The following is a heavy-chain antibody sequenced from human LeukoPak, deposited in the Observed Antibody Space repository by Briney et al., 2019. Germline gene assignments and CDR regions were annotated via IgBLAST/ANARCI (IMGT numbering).Heavy chain of an antibody. D-gene: IGHD6-13*01. V-gene: IGHV3-7*01. J-gene: IGHJ5*02. CDR3: ARAYSTTWYNWFDH. Sequence: PGGSLRLSCAASGFTFTSYWMSWVRQAPGKGLEWVANIKEDGSEKYDVDSVKGRFTISRDNARNSLFLQMNSLRVEDTAVYYCARAYSTTWYNWFDHWGQGTLVTVSS. CDR2: IKEDGSEK. CDR1: GFTFTSYW.